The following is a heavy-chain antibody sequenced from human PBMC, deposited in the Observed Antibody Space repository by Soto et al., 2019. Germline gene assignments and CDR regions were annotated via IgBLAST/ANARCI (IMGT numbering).Heavy chain of an antibody. CDR2: IDPSDSYT. D-gene: IGHD1-26*01. J-gene: IGHJ3*02. Sequence: PGEPPKVSCQGSGCSFTSYWISRVREMPGKGLEWMARIDPSDSYTNYSPSFQGHVTISAAKSIHTAYLQWSSLKASDTAIYYCARHPLSGSYYAGAFDIWGQGTMVTV. V-gene: IGHV5-10-1*01. CDR1: GCSFTSYW. CDR3: ARHPLSGSYYAGAFDI.